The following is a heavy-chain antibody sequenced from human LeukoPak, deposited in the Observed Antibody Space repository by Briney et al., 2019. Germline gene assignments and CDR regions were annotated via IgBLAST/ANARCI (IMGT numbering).Heavy chain of an antibody. V-gene: IGHV5-51*01. CDR3: ASHYYDSSGYYYHRAFDI. CDR2: IYPGDSDT. CDR1: GYSFTSYW. J-gene: IGHJ3*02. D-gene: IGHD3-22*01. Sequence: GESLKISCKGSGYSFTSYWIGWVRQMPGKGLEWMGIIYPGDSDTRYSPSFQGQVTISADKSISTAYLQWSSLKASDTAMYYCASHYYDSSGYYYHRAFDIWGQGTMVTVSS.